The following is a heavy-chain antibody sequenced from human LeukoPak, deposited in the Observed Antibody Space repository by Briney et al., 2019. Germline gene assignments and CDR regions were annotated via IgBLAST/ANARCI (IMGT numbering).Heavy chain of an antibody. J-gene: IGHJ4*02. CDR1: GFTFSSYA. Sequence: GGSLRLSCAASGFTFSSYAMSWVRQAPGKGLEWVSVIYSGGNIYYIDSVRGRFTISRDTSKNTLYLQMNSLRAEDTAVYYCASRHCSGGGCYFAGADPFDYWGQGTLVTVSS. CDR2: IYSGGNI. V-gene: IGHV3-23*03. D-gene: IGHD2-15*01. CDR3: ASRHCSGGGCYFAGADPFDY.